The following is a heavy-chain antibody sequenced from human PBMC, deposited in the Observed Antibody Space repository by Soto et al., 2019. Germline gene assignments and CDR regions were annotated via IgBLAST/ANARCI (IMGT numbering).Heavy chain of an antibody. CDR2: IHPGESDT. V-gene: IGHV5-51*01. Sequence: GASLKTSYERYGYSFTTYWIAWVRQMPGKGLEWMGSIHPGESDTRYSPSFQGQVTISADRSITTAYLQWSSLKASDTAMYYCARHEATYYNFYGMDVWGQGTTVTVSS. J-gene: IGHJ6*02. CDR1: GYSFTTYW. CDR3: ARHEATYYNFYGMDV.